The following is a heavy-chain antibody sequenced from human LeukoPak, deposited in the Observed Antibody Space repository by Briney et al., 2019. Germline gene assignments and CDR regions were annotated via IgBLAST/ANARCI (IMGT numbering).Heavy chain of an antibody. Sequence: GESLRLSCAASGFIVSSDYMNWVRQAPGKGLEWVSVIYNSGATYYADSVKGRFTISRDNSKNTLYLQMNSLRVEDTAVYYCARGNSYWGQGTLVTVSS. CDR1: GFIVSSDY. CDR2: IYNSGAT. V-gene: IGHV3-53*01. D-gene: IGHD1/OR15-1a*01. CDR3: ARGNSY. J-gene: IGHJ4*02.